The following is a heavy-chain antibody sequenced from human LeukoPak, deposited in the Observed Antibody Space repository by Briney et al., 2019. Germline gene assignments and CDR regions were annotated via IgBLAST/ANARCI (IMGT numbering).Heavy chain of an antibody. CDR2: ISYDGSNK. CDR1: GFTSSSYG. Sequence: GRSLRLSCAASGFTSSSYGMHWVRQAPGKGLEWVAVISYDGSNKYYADSVKGRFTISRDNSKNTLYLQMNSLTAEDTAVYYCVREGLERRTNFDYWGQGTLVSVSS. J-gene: IGHJ4*02. V-gene: IGHV3-30*03. D-gene: IGHD1-1*01. CDR3: VREGLERRTNFDY.